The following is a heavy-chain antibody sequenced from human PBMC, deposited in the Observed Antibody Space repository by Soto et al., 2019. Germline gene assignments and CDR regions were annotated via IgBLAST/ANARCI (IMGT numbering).Heavy chain of an antibody. Sequence: QVQLQQWGAALLKPSETLSLTCAVYGGSFSGYYWSGIRQPPGKGLEWIGEINHSGSTNYNPSLKSRVTISVDTSKNQFSLKLSSVTAADTAVYYCARGSPRRYYYYYGMDVWGQGTTVTVSS. V-gene: IGHV4-34*01. CDR2: INHSGST. D-gene: IGHD3-16*01. CDR1: GGSFSGYY. CDR3: ARGSPRRYYYYYGMDV. J-gene: IGHJ6*02.